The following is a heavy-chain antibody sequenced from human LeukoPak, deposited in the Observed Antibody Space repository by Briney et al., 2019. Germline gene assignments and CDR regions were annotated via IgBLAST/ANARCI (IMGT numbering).Heavy chain of an antibody. CDR1: GFTVSSNY. CDR2: IYSAGNT. Sequence: GGSLRLSCAASGFTVSSNYMSWIRQAPGKGLEWVAIIYSAGNTYYSDSVKGRLSLSRDDSKNTLSLQMKRLRAEDAAVYYCVCHRDPLTSYSFDYWGQGTLVTVSS. J-gene: IGHJ4*02. V-gene: IGHV3-53*01. CDR3: VCHRDPLTSYSFDY. D-gene: IGHD3-9*01.